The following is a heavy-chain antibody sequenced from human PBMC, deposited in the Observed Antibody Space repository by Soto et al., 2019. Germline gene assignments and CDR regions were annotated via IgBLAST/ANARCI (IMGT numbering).Heavy chain of an antibody. CDR1: GGSISSYY. D-gene: IGHD2-2*02. CDR3: ASGGAPLYCSSTSCYRYWFDP. Sequence: SETLSLTCTVSGGSISSYYWSWIQQPPGKGLEWIGYIYYSGSTNYNPSLKSRVTISVDTSKNQFSLKLSSVTAADTAVYYCASGGAPLYCSSTSCYRYWFDPWGQGTLVTVSS. V-gene: IGHV4-59*08. J-gene: IGHJ5*02. CDR2: IYYSGST.